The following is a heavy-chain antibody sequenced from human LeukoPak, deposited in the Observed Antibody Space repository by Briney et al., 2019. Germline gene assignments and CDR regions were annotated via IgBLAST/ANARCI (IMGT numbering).Heavy chain of an antibody. CDR2: MSYDGGTK. D-gene: IGHD4-17*01. J-gene: IGHJ3*02. V-gene: IGHV3-30*18. Sequence: GGSLRLSCAASGFIISGYGMHWVRQAPGKGLEWVAVMSYDGGTKYYADSVKGRFTISRDNSNNTLYLQMNSLRAEDTAVYYCAKDYGDYVFDAFDIWGQGTMVTVSS. CDR1: GFIISGYG. CDR3: AKDYGDYVFDAFDI.